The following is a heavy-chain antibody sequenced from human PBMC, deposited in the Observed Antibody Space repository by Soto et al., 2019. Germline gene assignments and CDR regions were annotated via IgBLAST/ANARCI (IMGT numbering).Heavy chain of an antibody. J-gene: IGHJ4*02. CDR2: IYSNGNT. Sequence: QVHLQESGPGLVRTSEALSLTCTVSGDSITNYYWSWMRLPAGKGLEWIGRIYSNGNTYYNPSLKSRVSMSVDTSKNQFSLILTTVTAADTAVYYCARGGAVATTAHFDHWGQGTLVTVSS. D-gene: IGHD5-12*01. CDR1: GDSITNYY. CDR3: ARGGAVATTAHFDH. V-gene: IGHV4-4*07.